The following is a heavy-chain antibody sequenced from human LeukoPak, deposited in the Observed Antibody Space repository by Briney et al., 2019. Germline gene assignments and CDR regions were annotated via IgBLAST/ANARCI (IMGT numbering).Heavy chain of an antibody. CDR1: GFTFSTYW. D-gene: IGHD2-21*02. J-gene: IGHJ4*02. V-gene: IGHV3-7*01. CDR2: INQDASEI. CDR3: ATDRDNSDWQKRFDS. Sequence: GGFLRLSRAASGFTFSTYWMNWYRQAPGKGLGWVGNINQDASEINYVDSVRGRFTISRDNAKNSLHLQMNSLRAEDTAVYYCATDRDNSDWQKRFDSWGQGTLVTVSS.